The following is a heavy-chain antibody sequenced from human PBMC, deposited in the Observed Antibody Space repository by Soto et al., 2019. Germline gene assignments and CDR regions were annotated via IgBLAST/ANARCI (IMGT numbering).Heavy chain of an antibody. J-gene: IGHJ5*02. CDR2: INHSGST. Sequence: PSEPLCLSWSVYGGSFRGYYGSWIRQTQGKGLEWIGDINHSGSTNYNPSLKSRVTISVDTSKNQFSLKLSSVTAADTAVYYCARTEAGGGRIAAREGPNWFDHWGQGTLVTVS. V-gene: IGHV4-34*01. D-gene: IGHD6-6*01. CDR3: ARTEAGGGRIAAREGPNWFDH. CDR1: GGSFRGYY.